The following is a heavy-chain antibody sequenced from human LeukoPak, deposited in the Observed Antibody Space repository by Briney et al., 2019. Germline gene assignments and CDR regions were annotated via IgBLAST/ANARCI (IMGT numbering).Heavy chain of an antibody. D-gene: IGHD6-13*01. Sequence: ASVKVSCKASGYTFTSYGISWVRQAPGQGLEWMGGIIPIFGTANYAQKFQGRVTITADESTSTAYMELSSLRSEDTAVYYCARDPHSYSSSWYFDYWGQGTLVTVSS. CDR3: ARDPHSYSSSWYFDY. J-gene: IGHJ4*02. V-gene: IGHV1-69*13. CDR2: IIPIFGTA. CDR1: GYTFTSYG.